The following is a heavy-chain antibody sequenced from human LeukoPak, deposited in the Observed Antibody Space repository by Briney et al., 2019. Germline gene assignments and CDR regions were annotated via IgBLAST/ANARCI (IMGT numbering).Heavy chain of an antibody. D-gene: IGHD1-26*01. J-gene: IGHJ4*02. CDR3: ASSSGSYAYYFDY. CDR1: GFTVSSNY. V-gene: IGHV3-53*01. Sequence: GSLRLSCAASGFTVSSNYMSWVRQAPGKGLEWVSVIYSGGSTYYADSVKGRFTISRDNSKNTLYLQMNSLRVEDTAVYYCASSSGSYAYYFDYWGQGTLVTVSS. CDR2: IYSGGST.